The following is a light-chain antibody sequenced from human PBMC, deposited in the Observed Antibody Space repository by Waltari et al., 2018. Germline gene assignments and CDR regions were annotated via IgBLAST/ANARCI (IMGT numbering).Light chain of an antibody. Sequence: EIVLTQSPATLSLSPGERATLSCRASQSVSSYLAWYQQKPGQAPRLLIYDVSNRATDVPARFSGSGSGTDFTFTISSLEPEDFAVYYCQQCSSWPLTFGGGTKVEIK. V-gene: IGKV3-11*01. CDR3: QQCSSWPLT. CDR1: QSVSSY. J-gene: IGKJ4*01. CDR2: DVS.